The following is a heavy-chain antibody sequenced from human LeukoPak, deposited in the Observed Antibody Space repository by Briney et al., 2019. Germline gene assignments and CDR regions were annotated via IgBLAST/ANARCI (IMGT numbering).Heavy chain of an antibody. V-gene: IGHV3-23*01. D-gene: IGHD3-9*01. Sequence: PGGSLRLSCAASGFTFSSYAMSWVRQAPGKGLEWVSAISGSGGSTYYADTVKGRFTISRDNSKNTLYLQMNSLRAEDTAVYYCAKNHYDILTGYGYWGQGTLVTVSS. CDR3: AKNHYDILTGYGY. CDR1: GFTFSSYA. J-gene: IGHJ4*02. CDR2: ISGSGGST.